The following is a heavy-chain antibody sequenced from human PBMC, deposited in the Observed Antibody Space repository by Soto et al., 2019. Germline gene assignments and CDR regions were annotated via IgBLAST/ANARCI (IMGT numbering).Heavy chain of an antibody. J-gene: IGHJ4*02. V-gene: IGHV4-59*01. CDR1: VGSFSSFC. CDR2: ICYSDIT. D-gene: IGHD2-2*01. Sequence: SETLSLTCIVSVGSFSSFCWSWIRQPPGKGLEWIGYICYSDITNYNPSLKSRVTISVDTTKNQFSLKLSSVTAADTAVYYCATGDHSKSCNNGHYDYWGQGALVTVS. CDR3: ATGDHSKSCNNGHYDY.